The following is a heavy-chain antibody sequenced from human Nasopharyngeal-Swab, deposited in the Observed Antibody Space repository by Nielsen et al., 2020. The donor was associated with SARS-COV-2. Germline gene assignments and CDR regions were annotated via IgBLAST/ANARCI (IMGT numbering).Heavy chain of an antibody. CDR1: GFTVSSNY. CDR2: IYSGGST. D-gene: IGHD6-19*01. J-gene: IGHJ6*02. V-gene: IGHV3-53*01. CDR3: ARDKIAVAKNVYYYYYGVDV. Sequence: GESLKISCAASGFTVSSNYMSWVRQAPGKGLEWVSVIYSGGSTYYADSVKGRFTISRDNSKNTLYLQMNSLRAEDTAVYYCARDKIAVAKNVYYYYYGVDVWGQGTTVTVSS.